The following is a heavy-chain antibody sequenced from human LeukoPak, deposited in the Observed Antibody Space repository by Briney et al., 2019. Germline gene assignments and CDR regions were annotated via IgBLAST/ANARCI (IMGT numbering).Heavy chain of an antibody. CDR1: GFTFSSYG. V-gene: IGHV3-30*02. D-gene: IGHD1-7*01. Sequence: GGSLRLSCAASGFTFSSYGMHWVRQAPGKGLEWVAFIRYDGSNKYYADSVKGRFTISRDNSKNTLYLQMNSLRGEDTAVYYCAKDYLDWNYVFDYWGQGTLVTVSS. CDR3: AKDYLDWNYVFDY. J-gene: IGHJ4*02. CDR2: IRYDGSNK.